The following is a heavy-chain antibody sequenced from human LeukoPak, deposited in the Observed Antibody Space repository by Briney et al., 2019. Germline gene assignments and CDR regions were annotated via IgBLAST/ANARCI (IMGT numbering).Heavy chain of an antibody. Sequence: GGSLRLSCAASGFTFSSYAMSWVRQAPGKGLEWVSAISGSGGSTYYADSVKGRFTISRGNSKNTLYLQMNSLRAEDTAVYYCAIGSWIPFDYWGQGTLVTVSS. CDR3: AIGSWIPFDY. J-gene: IGHJ4*02. CDR2: ISGSGGST. CDR1: GFTFSSYA. D-gene: IGHD5-12*01. V-gene: IGHV3-23*01.